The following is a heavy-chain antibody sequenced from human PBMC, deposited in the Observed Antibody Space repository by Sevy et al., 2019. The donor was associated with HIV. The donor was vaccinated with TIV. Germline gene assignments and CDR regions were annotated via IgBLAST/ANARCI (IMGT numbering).Heavy chain of an antibody. D-gene: IGHD2-21*02. V-gene: IGHV1-8*01. Sequence: ASVKVSCRASGYAFTDYDITWGRQATGRGLELMGWMNPNSGHTAYTQNFQGRVSTTTDTSISVAYMELSSLRSEDTAVYYCAKLASCGGDCYYFDLWGQGTLVTVSS. CDR3: AKLASCGGDCYYFDL. CDR2: MNPNSGHT. CDR1: GYAFTDYD. J-gene: IGHJ4*02.